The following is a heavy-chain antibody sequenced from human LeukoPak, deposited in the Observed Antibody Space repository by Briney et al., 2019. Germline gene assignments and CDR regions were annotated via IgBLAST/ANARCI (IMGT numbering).Heavy chain of an antibody. CDR3: AKDPNGDYIGTFDI. J-gene: IGHJ3*02. CDR1: KFNFNSYG. CDR2: ISGSGGST. D-gene: IGHD4-17*01. Sequence: GGSLRLSCTTSKFNFNSYGMTWVRQAPGKGLEWVSSISGSGGSTQYAASVQGRFTISRDNSKNTLYLQMNSLRAEDTAVYYCAKDPNGDYIGTFDIWGQGTMVTVSS. V-gene: IGHV3-23*01.